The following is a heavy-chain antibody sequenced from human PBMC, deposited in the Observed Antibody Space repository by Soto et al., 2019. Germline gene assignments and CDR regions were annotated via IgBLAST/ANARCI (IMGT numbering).Heavy chain of an antibody. CDR3: AREGGDFVQVPHY. CDR1: GVSINRGDYY. V-gene: IGHV4-30-4*01. J-gene: IGHJ4*02. Sequence: QVRLQESGPKLVRPSQTLSLTCSVSGVSINRGDYYWSWIRQSPGRGLEWIGSIYYNGDTNYTPSLGSRVTMSVDTSKNQFFLDLRSVVAAATAVYFCAREGGDFVQVPHYWGQGTLITVSS. D-gene: IGHD3-3*01. CDR2: IYYNGDT.